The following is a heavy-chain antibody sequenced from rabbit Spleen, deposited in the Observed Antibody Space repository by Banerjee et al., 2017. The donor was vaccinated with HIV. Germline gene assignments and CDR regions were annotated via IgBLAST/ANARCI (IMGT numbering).Heavy chain of an antibody. CDR3: ARGAPDTVTGFPL. D-gene: IGHD2-1*01. Sequence: QEQLVESGGGLVQPEGSLTLTCTASGFDFSSYYYMCWVRQAPGKGLEWITCINMVTGKSVYASWAKGRFIMSRTSSTKVTLQMTSLTAADTATYFCARGAPDTVTGFPLWGQGTLVTVS. CDR2: INMVTGKS. V-gene: IGHV1S45*01. J-gene: IGHJ4*01. CDR1: GFDFSSYYY.